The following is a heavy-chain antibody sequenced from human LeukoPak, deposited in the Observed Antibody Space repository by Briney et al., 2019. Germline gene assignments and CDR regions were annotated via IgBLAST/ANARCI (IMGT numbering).Heavy chain of an antibody. V-gene: IGHV3-53*04. CDR1: GFTFSNAW. J-gene: IGHJ3*02. CDR2: IYSGGST. Sequence: GGSLRLSCAASGFTFSNAWMSWVRQAPGKGLEWVSVIYSGGSTYYADSVKGRFTISRHNSKNTLYLQMNSLRAEDTAVYYCARAGVGATHDAFDIWGQGTMVTVSS. D-gene: IGHD1-26*01. CDR3: ARAGVGATHDAFDI.